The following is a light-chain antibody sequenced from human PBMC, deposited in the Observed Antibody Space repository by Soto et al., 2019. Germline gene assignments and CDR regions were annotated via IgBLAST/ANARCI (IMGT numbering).Light chain of an antibody. CDR1: QTVINNW. J-gene: IGKJ2*01. CDR2: SAS. CDR3: QQYGMSPYT. Sequence: EIVLTQSPDTLSLSPGERATLSCRASQTVINNWIAWYQQKPGQAPRLLIYSASSRPGGIPDKFSGSGSGTDYTLSINRLQPHDFAVPYCQQYGMSPYTFAQGTKLEI. V-gene: IGKV3-20*01.